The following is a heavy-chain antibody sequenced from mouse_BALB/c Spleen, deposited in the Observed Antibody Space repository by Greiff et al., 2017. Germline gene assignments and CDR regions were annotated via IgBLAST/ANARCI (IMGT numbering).Heavy chain of an antibody. Sequence: ESGPGLVKPSQSLSLTCSVTGYSITSGYYWNWIRQFPGNKLEWMGYISYDGSNNYNPSLKNRISITRDTSKNQFFLKLNSVTTEDTATYYCAREDGNYIDYWGQGTTLTVSS. CDR3: AREDGNYIDY. CDR2: ISYDGSN. CDR1: GYSITSGYY. D-gene: IGHD2-1*01. V-gene: IGHV3-6*02. J-gene: IGHJ2*01.